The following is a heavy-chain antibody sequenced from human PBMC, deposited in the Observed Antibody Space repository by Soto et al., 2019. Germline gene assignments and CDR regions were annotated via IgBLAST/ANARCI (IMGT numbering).Heavy chain of an antibody. CDR3: ARNGDSSDYRGWFDP. V-gene: IGHV3-23*01. CDR1: GFTFHDYM. D-gene: IGHD3-22*01. J-gene: IGHJ5*02. CDR2: ISGGGGGT. Sequence: GGSLRLSCAASGFTFHDYMMHWVRQPPGKGLEWVSSISGGGGGTYYADSVKGRLTISRDNSKNTLYLQMNSLRAEDKDVYYCARNGDSSDYRGWFDPWGQGTLVTVSS.